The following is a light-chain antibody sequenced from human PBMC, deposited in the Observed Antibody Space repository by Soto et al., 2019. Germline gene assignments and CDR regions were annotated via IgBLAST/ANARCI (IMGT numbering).Light chain of an antibody. Sequence: ILMTQSPATLSVSPGERATLSCRASQSVSNNLAWYQQKPGQAPRLLIYDASTRATGIPARFSGSGSGTEFTLTIIGLQSEDFAGYYCQQYNNWPPWTFGQGTKVEIK. CDR2: DAS. J-gene: IGKJ1*01. V-gene: IGKV3-15*01. CDR1: QSVSNN. CDR3: QQYNNWPPWT.